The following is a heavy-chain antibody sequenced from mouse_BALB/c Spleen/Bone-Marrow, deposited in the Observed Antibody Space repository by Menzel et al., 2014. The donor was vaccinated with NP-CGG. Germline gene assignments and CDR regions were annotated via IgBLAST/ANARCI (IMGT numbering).Heavy chain of an antibody. CDR3: ARSAPWDGFAY. J-gene: IGHJ3*01. CDR2: INPSTGYT. Sequence: VQLQQSGAELAKPGASVKVSCKASGYTFXSYWMHWVKQRPGQGLEWIGYINPSTGYTEYNQKFKDKATLTADKSSSTAYMQLSSLTSEDSAVYYCARSAPWDGFAYWGQGTLVTVSA. CDR1: GYTFXSYW. D-gene: IGHD4-1*01. V-gene: IGHV1-7*01.